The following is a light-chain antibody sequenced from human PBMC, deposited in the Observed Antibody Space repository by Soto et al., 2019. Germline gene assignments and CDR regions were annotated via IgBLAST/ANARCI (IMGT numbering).Light chain of an antibody. J-gene: IGKJ1*01. CDR1: RTISSW. CDR3: QHENSYSEA. Sequence: DVPMTRSPSTLSGSVGDRVTITCRASRTISSWLAWYRQKPGKAPKLLIYKASTLKSGVPSRFSGSGSGTEFTLTISSLQPDDFATCYCQHENSYSEAFGQGTKVELK. CDR2: KAS. V-gene: IGKV1-5*03.